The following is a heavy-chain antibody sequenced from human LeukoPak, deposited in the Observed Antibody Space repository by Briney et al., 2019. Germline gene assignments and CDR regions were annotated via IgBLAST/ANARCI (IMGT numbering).Heavy chain of an antibody. V-gene: IGHV4-38-2*01. Sequence: SETLSLTCAVSGYSISSGYYCGWIRQPPGKGLEWIGSIYHSGSTYYNPSLMSRVTISVDTSKNQFSLKLSSVTAADTAVYYCARHRAGWDSPDPFFDYWGQGTLVTVSS. CDR2: IYHSGST. CDR3: ARHRAGWDSPDPFFDY. J-gene: IGHJ4*02. D-gene: IGHD1-26*01. CDR1: GYSISSGYY.